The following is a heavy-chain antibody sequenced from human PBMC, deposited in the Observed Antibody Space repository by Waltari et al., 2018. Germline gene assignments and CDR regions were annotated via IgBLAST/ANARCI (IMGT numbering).Heavy chain of an antibody. D-gene: IGHD3-22*01. J-gene: IGHJ4*02. CDR2: IYTSGTT. V-gene: IGHV4-4*07. CDR1: GTSISNYH. CDR3: ATTHYYDSSGYYFEL. Sequence: QVQLQESGPGLVKPSEPLSLACPVPGTSISNYHWSWIRQPAGKGLEWIGRIYTSGTTNYNPSLKSRVSMSIDTSKNQFSLKLSSVTAADTAVYYCATTHYYDSSGYYFELWGQGALVTVSS.